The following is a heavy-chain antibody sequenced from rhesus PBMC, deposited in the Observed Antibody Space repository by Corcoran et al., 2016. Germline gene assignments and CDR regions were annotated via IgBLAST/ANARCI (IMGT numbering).Heavy chain of an antibody. Sequence: QVTLQESGPALVKPPPTLQLTCTLSGFSLTPSGMCVGWIRQPPGKALEWLALIYWDDDKRYSTSLKSRLTISKDTSKNQVVLTMTNMDPMDTATYYCARVLVGTTLDYWGQGVLVTVSS. J-gene: IGHJ4*01. CDR1: GFSLTPSGMC. CDR2: IYWDDDK. D-gene: IGHD1-44*01. V-gene: IGHV2-152*01. CDR3: ARVLVGTTLDY.